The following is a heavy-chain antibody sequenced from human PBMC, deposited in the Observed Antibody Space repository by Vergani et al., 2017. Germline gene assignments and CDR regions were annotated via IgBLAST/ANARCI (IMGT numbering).Heavy chain of an antibody. Sequence: QVQLQESGPGLVKPSGTLSLTCAVSGGSISSSNWWSWVRQPPGKGLEWIGYIYYSGSTYYNPSLKSRVTISVDTSKNQFSLKLSSVTAADTAVYYCARALLRGIDYWGQGTLVTVSS. D-gene: IGHD3-16*01. CDR3: ARALLRGIDY. J-gene: IGHJ4*02. CDR1: GGSISSSNW. CDR2: IYYSGST. V-gene: IGHV4-4*02.